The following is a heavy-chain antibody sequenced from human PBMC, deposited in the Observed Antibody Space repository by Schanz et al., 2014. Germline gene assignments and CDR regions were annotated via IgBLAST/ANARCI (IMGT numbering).Heavy chain of an antibody. CDR2: IYIGGNT. Sequence: EVQLVQSGGGLVQPGGSLRLSCAASGFTFSSYWMHWVRQARGKGLEWVSFIYIGGNTYYADSVKGRFTISRDNSKNTLYLQMNSLRAEDTAVYYCAKGRFGELSAFDIWGQGTMVTVSS. D-gene: IGHD3-10*01. J-gene: IGHJ3*02. CDR3: AKGRFGELSAFDI. V-gene: IGHV3-66*01. CDR1: GFTFSSYW.